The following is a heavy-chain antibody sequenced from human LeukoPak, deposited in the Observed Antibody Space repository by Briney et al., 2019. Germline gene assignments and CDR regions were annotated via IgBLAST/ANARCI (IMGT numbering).Heavy chain of an antibody. J-gene: IGHJ6*03. CDR1: GYTFTSYY. V-gene: IGHV1-46*01. CDR2: INPSGGST. D-gene: IGHD2-15*01. Sequence: ASVKVSCKASGYTFTSYYMHWVRQAPGQGLEWMGIINPSGGSTSYAQKFQGRVTMTRDTSINTAYMELSRLRSDDTAVYYCARDHVGILNYMDVWGKGTTVTVSS. CDR3: ARDHVGILNYMDV.